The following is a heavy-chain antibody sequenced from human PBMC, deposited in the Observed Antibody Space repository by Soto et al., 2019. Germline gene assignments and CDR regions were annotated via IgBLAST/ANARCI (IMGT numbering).Heavy chain of an antibody. V-gene: IGHV3-48*03. CDR3: ARLGRIRAENNPFDC. Sequence: GRFTISRDNAKNSLYLQMDSRSAEDTAVYFCARLGRIRAENNPFDCWGQGTLVTVSS. D-gene: IGHD3-3*02. J-gene: IGHJ4*02.